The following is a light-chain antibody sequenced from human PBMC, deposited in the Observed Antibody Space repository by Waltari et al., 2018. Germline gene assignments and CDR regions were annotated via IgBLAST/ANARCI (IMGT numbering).Light chain of an antibody. CDR1: SSDGGNYNL. Sequence: QSALTQPASVSGSPGPSITISCTGTSSDGGNYNLVSWYQQHPGKAPKLMIYEVATRPSGVSNRFSGSKSGNTASLTISGLQAEDEADYYCCSYAASSTWVFGGGTKLTVL. CDR3: CSYAASSTWV. V-gene: IGLV2-23*02. J-gene: IGLJ3*02. CDR2: EVA.